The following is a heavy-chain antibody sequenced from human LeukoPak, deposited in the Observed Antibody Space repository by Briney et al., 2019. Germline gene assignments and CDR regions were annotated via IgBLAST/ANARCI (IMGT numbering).Heavy chain of an antibody. V-gene: IGHV4-39*07. CDR2: TYYSGTT. D-gene: IGHD2-15*01. CDR3: ARRYCSGGSCYSERGAFDI. CDR1: GGSISSTYY. Sequence: SETLSLTCTVSGGSISSTYYWDWIRQPPGKGLEWIGSTYYSGTTYYNPSLKSRVTISVDTSKNQFSLKLSSVTAADTAVYYCARRYCSGGSCYSERGAFDIWGQGTMVTVSS. J-gene: IGHJ3*02.